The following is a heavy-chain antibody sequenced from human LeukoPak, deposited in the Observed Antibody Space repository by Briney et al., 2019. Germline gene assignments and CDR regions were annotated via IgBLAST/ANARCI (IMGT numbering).Heavy chain of an antibody. J-gene: IGHJ4*02. CDR3: AGIVLKDAAQFDF. CDR2: IYYTGNT. V-gene: IGHV4-31*03. Sequence: PSETLSLTCTVPGGSISRGGYWSWIRQHPGKGLEWIGYIYYTGNTYYNPSLKSRVSISVDMSQNQFSLNMNSLTAADTAVYFCAGIVLKDAAQFDFWGQGTLLTVSS. D-gene: IGHD2-8*01. CDR1: GGSISRGGY.